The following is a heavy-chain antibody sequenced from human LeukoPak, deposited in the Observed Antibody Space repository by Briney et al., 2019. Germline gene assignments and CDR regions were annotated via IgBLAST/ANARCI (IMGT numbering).Heavy chain of an antibody. V-gene: IGHV3-7*01. Sequence: GGSLRLSCAASGFTFSSYWMSWVRQAPGKGLEWVANIKQDGSEKYYVDSVKGRFTISRDNAKNSLYLQMNSLRAEDTAVYYCARPPIGEWELRYYFDYWGQGTLVTVSS. CDR2: IKQDGSEK. CDR3: ARPPIGEWELRYYFDY. CDR1: GFTFSSYW. D-gene: IGHD1-26*01. J-gene: IGHJ4*02.